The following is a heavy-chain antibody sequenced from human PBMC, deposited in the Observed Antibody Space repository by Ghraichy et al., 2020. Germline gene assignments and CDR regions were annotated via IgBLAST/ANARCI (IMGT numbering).Heavy chain of an antibody. Sequence: GGSLRLSCAASGFTFSSYTIHWVRQAPGTGLEWVAVISYDGNNKYYADSVKGRFTISRDNSKNMLYLQMNSLRAEDTAVYYCATERLVSGLSQSPSALKFWGQGTRVIVSS. D-gene: IGHD3-16*01. J-gene: IGHJ4*02. CDR1: GFTFSSYT. CDR2: ISYDGNNK. V-gene: IGHV3-30*03. CDR3: ATERLVSGLSQSPSALKF.